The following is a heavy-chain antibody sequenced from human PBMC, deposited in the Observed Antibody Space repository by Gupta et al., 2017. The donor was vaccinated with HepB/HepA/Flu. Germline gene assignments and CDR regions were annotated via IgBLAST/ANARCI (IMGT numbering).Heavy chain of an antibody. Sequence: QVQLQESGPGLVKPSETLSLTCSVSGGPINSYYWIWIRQPPGKGLEWIGYIYDRGSTNYNPSLRSRITISVDTSKKQFFLKLSSVTAADTAIYYCARVQRWQQLHELGTFDIWGQGTMVTVSS. D-gene: IGHD5-24*01. CDR3: ARVQRWQQLHELGTFDI. CDR1: GGPINSYY. V-gene: IGHV4-59*01. J-gene: IGHJ3*02. CDR2: IYDRGST.